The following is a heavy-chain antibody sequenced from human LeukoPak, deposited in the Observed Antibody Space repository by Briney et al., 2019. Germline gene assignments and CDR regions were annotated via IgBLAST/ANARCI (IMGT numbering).Heavy chain of an antibody. D-gene: IGHD3-22*01. CDR2: XNPNSGGT. Sequence: GASVKVSCKASGYTFTGYYMHWVRQAPGQGLEXXXXXNPNSGGTNYAQKFQGRVTMTRDTSISTAYMELSRLRSDDTAVYYCARQTAMVTNYYDSSGLDYWGQGTLVTVSS. V-gene: IGHV1-2*02. CDR1: GYTFTGYY. J-gene: IGHJ4*02. CDR3: ARQTAMVTNYYDSSGLDY.